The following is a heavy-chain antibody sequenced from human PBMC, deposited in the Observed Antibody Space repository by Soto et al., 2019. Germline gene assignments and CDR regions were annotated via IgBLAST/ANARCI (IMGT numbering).Heavy chain of an antibody. D-gene: IGHD3-10*01. J-gene: IGHJ6*02. CDR2: ISCSGSTI. CDR3: TRGAGFFYGVDV. V-gene: IGHV3-48*03. Sequence: EVELVESGGGLVEPGGSLRLSCEASGFRVSDYEMNWVRQAPGKGLEWIAHISCSGSTIYYADSVKGRFSISRDNSKNFLYLQMSGLRADDSAVYYCTRGAGFFYGVDVWGLGTTVTVSS. CDR1: GFRVSDYE.